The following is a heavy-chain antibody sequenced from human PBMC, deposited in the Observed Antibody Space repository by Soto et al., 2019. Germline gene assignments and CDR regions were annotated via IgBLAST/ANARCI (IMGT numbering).Heavy chain of an antibody. J-gene: IGHJ5*02. CDR1: AGSISRYS. D-gene: IGHD3-16*01. CDR3: GRDLKGMGDNT. CDR2: IYYTGNT. Sequence: PSETLSLTSTVSAGSISRYSWTWIRQPPGKGLEWIGYIYYTGNTKYNPSLELRLTISIDTSKNQFTLKLSSMSAQDTSLYISGRDLKGMGDNTWGQRPLVTVSS. V-gene: IGHV4-59*01.